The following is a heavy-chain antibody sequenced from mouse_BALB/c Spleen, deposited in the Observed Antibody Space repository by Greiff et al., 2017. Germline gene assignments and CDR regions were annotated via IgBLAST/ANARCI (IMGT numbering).Heavy chain of an antibody. J-gene: IGHJ2*01. Sequence: EVKLMESGGGLVKPGGSLKLSCAASGFAFSSYDMSWVRQTPEKRLEWVAYISSGGGSTYYADTVKGRFTISRDNPKNTLFLQMTSLRSEDTAMYYCARGGYYGSSDYWGQGTTLTVSS. D-gene: IGHD1-1*01. V-gene: IGHV5-12-1*01. CDR2: ISSGGGST. CDR1: GFAFSSYD. CDR3: ARGGYYGSSDY.